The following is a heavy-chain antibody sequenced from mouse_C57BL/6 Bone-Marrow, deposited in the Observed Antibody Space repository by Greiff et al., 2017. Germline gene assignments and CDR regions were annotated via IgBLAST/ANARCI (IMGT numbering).Heavy chain of an antibody. D-gene: IGHD2-3*01. CDR2: IDPEDGET. CDR1: GFNIKDYY. CDR3: ARRDGTYYFDY. J-gene: IGHJ2*01. Sequence: EVKLQQSGAELVKPGASVKLSCTSSGFNIKDYYMHWVKQRTEQGLEWIGRIDPEDGETKYAPKFPGKATITADTSSNTAYLRLSSLTSEDTAVYYCARRDGTYYFDYWGQGTTLTVSA. V-gene: IGHV14-2*01.